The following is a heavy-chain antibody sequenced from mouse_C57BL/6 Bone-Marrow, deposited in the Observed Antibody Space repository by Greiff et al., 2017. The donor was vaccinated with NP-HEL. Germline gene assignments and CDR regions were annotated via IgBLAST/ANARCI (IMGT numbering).Heavy chain of an antibody. CDR3: ARGAYYSNYGAY. J-gene: IGHJ3*01. Sequence: QVQLQQPGAELVKPGASVKLSCKASGYTFTSYWMHWVTQRPGQGLEWIGMIHPNSGSTNYNEKFKSKATLTVDKSSSTAYMQLSSLTSEDSAVYYCARGAYYSNYGAYWGQGTLVTVSA. CDR1: GYTFTSYW. CDR2: IHPNSGST. D-gene: IGHD2-5*01. V-gene: IGHV1-64*01.